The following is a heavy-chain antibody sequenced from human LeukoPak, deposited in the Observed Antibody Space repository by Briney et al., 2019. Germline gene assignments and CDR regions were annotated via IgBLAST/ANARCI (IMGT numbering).Heavy chain of an antibody. J-gene: IGHJ4*02. Sequence: PSETLSLTCTVSGGSISSYYWSWIRQPPGKGLEWIGYIYYSGSTNYNPSLKSRVTISVDTSKNQFSLKLSSVTAADTAVYYCARVVGATRGFDYWGQGTLVTVSS. CDR2: IYYSGST. CDR3: ARVVGATRGFDY. D-gene: IGHD1-26*01. CDR1: GGSISSYY. V-gene: IGHV4-59*01.